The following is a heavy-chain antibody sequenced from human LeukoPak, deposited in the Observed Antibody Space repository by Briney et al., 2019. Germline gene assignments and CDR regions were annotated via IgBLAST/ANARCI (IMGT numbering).Heavy chain of an antibody. CDR2: ISGSGGST. CDR1: GFTFSSYA. Sequence: GGSLRLSCAASGFTFSSYAMSWVRQAPGKGLEWVSAISGSGGSTYYADSVKGRFTISRDNSKTTLYLQMNSLRAEDTAVYYCAKALGYCSSTSCYPLFDYWGQGTLVTVSS. J-gene: IGHJ4*02. D-gene: IGHD2-2*01. V-gene: IGHV3-23*01. CDR3: AKALGYCSSTSCYPLFDY.